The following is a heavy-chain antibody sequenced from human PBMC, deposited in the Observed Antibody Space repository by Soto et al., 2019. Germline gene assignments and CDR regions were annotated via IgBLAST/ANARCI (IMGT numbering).Heavy chain of an antibody. CDR2: ISGSGGST. CDR3: AKCLTLYSSGWSPFRY. V-gene: IGHV3-23*01. D-gene: IGHD6-19*01. CDR1: GFTFSSYA. J-gene: IGHJ4*02. Sequence: HPGGSLRLSCAASGFTFSSYAMSWVRQAPGKGLEWVSAISGSGGSTYYADSVKGRFTISRDNSKNTLYLQMNSLRAEDTAVYYCAKCLTLYSSGWSPFRYWGQGTLVTVSS.